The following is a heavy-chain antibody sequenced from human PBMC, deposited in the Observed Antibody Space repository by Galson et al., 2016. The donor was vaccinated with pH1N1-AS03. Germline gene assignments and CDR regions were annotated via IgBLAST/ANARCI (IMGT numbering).Heavy chain of an antibody. CDR3: ARGLTYHFGSGSVF. CDR2: ISPIFGSA. J-gene: IGHJ4*02. V-gene: IGHV1-69*06. CDR1: GGTLNNYA. D-gene: IGHD3-10*01. Sequence: SVKVSCKASGGTLNNYAVNWVRQAPGQGLEWMGGISPIFGSANHAQKFQGRVTITADKLTNTAYMELSGLSSEDTAVYYCARGLTYHFGSGSVFWGQGTLVTVSS.